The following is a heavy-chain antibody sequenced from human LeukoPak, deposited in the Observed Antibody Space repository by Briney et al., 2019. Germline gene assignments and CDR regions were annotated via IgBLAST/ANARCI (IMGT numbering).Heavy chain of an antibody. D-gene: IGHD3-10*01. V-gene: IGHV3-48*04. CDR3: ARDDSPVYYGSGTIDY. CDR2: ISSSGSTI. CDR1: GFTFSSYA. Sequence: GGSLRLSCAASGFTFSSYAMSWVRQAPGKGLEWVSYISSSGSTIYYADSVKGRFTISRDNAKNSLYLQMNSLRAEDTAVYYCARDDSPVYYGSGTIDYWGQGTLVTVSS. J-gene: IGHJ4*02.